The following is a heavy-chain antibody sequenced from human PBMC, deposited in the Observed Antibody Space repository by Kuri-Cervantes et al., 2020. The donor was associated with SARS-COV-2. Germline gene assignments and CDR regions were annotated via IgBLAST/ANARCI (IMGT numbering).Heavy chain of an antibody. CDR3: ARDRPLHSHPIEDIVATIEYYFDY. D-gene: IGHD5-12*01. Sequence: GESLKISCAASGFTFSSYSMNWVRQAPGKGLEWVSSISSSSSYIYYADSVKGRFTISRDNAKNALYLQMNSLRAEDTAVYYCARDRPLHSHPIEDIVATIEYYFDYWGQGTLVTVSS. CDR1: GFTFSSYS. V-gene: IGHV3-21*01. J-gene: IGHJ4*02. CDR2: ISSSSSYI.